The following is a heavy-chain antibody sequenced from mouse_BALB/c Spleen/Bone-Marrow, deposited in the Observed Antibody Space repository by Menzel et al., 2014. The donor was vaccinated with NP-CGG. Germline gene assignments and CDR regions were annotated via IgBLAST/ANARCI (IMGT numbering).Heavy chain of an antibody. CDR3: ARGYSNNYAMDY. J-gene: IGHJ4*01. Sequence: VQLQESGAELVRPGVSVKISCKGSGYTFTDYAMHWVKQSHAESLEWIGVINTYFGDISYNQKFKGKATIAVDKTSXTVYVELARLTAEDSAIYYCARGYSNNYAMDYWGQGTSVTVSS. V-gene: IGHV1S137*01. CDR2: INTYFGDI. D-gene: IGHD2-5*01. CDR1: GYTFTDYA.